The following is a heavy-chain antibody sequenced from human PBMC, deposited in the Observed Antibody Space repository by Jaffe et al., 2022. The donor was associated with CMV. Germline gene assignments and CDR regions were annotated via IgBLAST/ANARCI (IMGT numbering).Heavy chain of an antibody. CDR2: ISSGGYTI. CDR1: GFIFSDYE. V-gene: IGHV3-48*03. J-gene: IGHJ4*02. Sequence: EVQLVESGGGLVQPGGSLRLSCAASGFIFSDYEMNWVRQAPGKGLEWLSYISSGGYTIYYADSVQGRFTISRDNAKNSLSLRLSSLRVEDTAVYYCARGSLDYGDHGEFSYWGQGTLVTVSS. CDR3: ARGSLDYGDHGEFSY. D-gene: IGHD4-17*01.